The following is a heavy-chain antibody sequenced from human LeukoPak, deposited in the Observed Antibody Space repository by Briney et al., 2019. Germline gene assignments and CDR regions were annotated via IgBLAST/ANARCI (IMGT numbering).Heavy chain of an antibody. J-gene: IGHJ4*02. CDR3: ARELPSIDYYDSSGYYYYFDY. Sequence: GSLRLSCAASGFTFSDYYMSWIRQAPGKGLEWVSYISSSGSTIYYVDSVKGRFTISRDNAKNSLYLQMNSLRAEDTAVYYCARELPSIDYYDSSGYYYYFDYWGQGTLVTVSS. CDR2: ISSSGSTI. D-gene: IGHD3-22*01. CDR1: GFTFSDYY. V-gene: IGHV3-11*01.